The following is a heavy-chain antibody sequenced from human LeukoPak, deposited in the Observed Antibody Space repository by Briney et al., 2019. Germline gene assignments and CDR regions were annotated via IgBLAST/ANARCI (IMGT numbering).Heavy chain of an antibody. D-gene: IGHD3-22*01. J-gene: IGHJ6*02. V-gene: IGHV3-21*01. CDR3: ARRYDTGPSYYYGMDV. Sequence: SGGSLRLSCAASGFTFSSYSMNWVRQAPGKGLGWVSSISSSSSYIYYADSVKGRFTISRDNAKNSLYLQMNSLGAEDTAVYYCARRYDTGPSYYYGMDVWGQGTTVTVSS. CDR1: GFTFSSYS. CDR2: ISSSSSYI.